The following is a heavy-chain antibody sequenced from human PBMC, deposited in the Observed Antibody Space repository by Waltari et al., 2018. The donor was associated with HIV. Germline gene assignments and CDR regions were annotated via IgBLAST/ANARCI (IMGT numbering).Heavy chain of an antibody. CDR2: ISPIFGTA. CDR3: ARGRRTGYSGSYVYFQH. D-gene: IGHD1-26*01. J-gene: IGHJ1*01. V-gene: IGHV1-69*01. CDR1: GGTFSSYA. Sequence: QVQLVQSGAEVKKPGSSVKVSCKASGGTFSSYAISWVRQAPGQGLEWMGGISPIFGTANYAQKFQGRVTITADESTITAYMELSSLRSEDTAVYYCARGRRTGYSGSYVYFQHWGQGTLVTVSS.